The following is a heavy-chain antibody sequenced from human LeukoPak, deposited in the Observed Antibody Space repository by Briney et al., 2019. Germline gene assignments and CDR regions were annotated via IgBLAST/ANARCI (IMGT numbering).Heavy chain of an antibody. Sequence: ASVTVSCKVSGYTLTELSMHWVRQAPGKGLEWMGGFDPEDGETIYAQKFQGRVTMTEDTSTDTAYMELSSLRSEDTAVYYCATGELNYFGGPPPTPFDYWGQGTLVTVSS. CDR1: GYTLTELS. D-gene: IGHD2/OR15-2a*01. V-gene: IGHV1-24*01. J-gene: IGHJ4*02. CDR3: ATGELNYFGGPPPTPFDY. CDR2: FDPEDGET.